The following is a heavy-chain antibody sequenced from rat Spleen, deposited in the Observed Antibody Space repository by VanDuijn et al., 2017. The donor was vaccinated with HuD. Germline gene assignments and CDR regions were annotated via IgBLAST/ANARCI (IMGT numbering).Heavy chain of an antibody. J-gene: IGHJ2*01. CDR3: ASYAHPY. CDR2: ISYDGSST. Sequence: EVQLVESGGGLVQPGRSLKLSCAASGFTFSDYNMAWVRQAPKKGLEWVATISYDGSSTYYRDSVKGRFTISRDNAKSTLYLQMDSLRSEDTATYYCASYAHPYWGQGVMVTVSS. V-gene: IGHV5-7*01. D-gene: IGHD3-1*01. CDR1: GFTFSDYN.